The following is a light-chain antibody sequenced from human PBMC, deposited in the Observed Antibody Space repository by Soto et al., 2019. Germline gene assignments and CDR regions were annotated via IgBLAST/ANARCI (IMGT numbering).Light chain of an antibody. CDR1: SSDVGAYNF. CDR3: SSFTPGVNYV. Sequence: QSALTQPASVSGSPGQSITISCTGTSSDVGAYNFVSWYQQHPGKAPKLIIYDVNNRPSEVSNRFSGSKSGNTASLTISGLQAEDEGNYYCSSFTPGVNYVFGIGTKVTVL. J-gene: IGLJ1*01. V-gene: IGLV2-14*03. CDR2: DVN.